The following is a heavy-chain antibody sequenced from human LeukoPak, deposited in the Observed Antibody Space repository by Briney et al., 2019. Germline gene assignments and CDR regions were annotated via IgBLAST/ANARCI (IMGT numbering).Heavy chain of an antibody. CDR2: IRYDGSNK. Sequence: PGGSLRLSCAASGFTVSSNYMSWVRQAPGKGLEWVAFIRYDGSNKYYADSVKGRFTISRDNSKNTLYLQMNSLRAEDTAVYYCAKVGVVPAAIRYYYYYMDVWGKGTTVTVSS. D-gene: IGHD2-2*02. J-gene: IGHJ6*03. V-gene: IGHV3-30*02. CDR1: GFTVSSNY. CDR3: AKVGVVPAAIRYYYYYMDV.